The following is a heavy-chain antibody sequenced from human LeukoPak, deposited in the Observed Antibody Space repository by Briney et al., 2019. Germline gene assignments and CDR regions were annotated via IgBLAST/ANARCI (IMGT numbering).Heavy chain of an antibody. D-gene: IGHD4-17*01. V-gene: IGHV1-24*01. CDR2: FDPDDGAR. CDR1: GYSLTALA. CDR3: ASDRTMTTVTSGQSWDDP. Sequence: GASVKVSCKVSGYSLTALAIHWVRQAPGKGLEWMGRFDPDDGARIYSQRFQGRFLMTEDPSSDTAYMELSGLRSEDTAVYFCASDRTMTTVTSGQSWDDPWGQGTLVTVSS. J-gene: IGHJ5*02.